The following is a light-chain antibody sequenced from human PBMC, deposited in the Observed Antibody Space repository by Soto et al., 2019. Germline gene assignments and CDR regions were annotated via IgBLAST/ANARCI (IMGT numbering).Light chain of an antibody. CDR3: QKYNSAPSVT. J-gene: IGKJ4*01. V-gene: IGKV1-27*01. CDR2: AAS. Sequence: DIQMTQSPSSLSASVGDRVTITCRASQGISNYLAWYQQKPGKVPKLLIYAASTLQSGVPSRFSGSGSGTDFTLTISSLQPEDVAAYYCQKYNSAPSVTFGGGTKVEIK. CDR1: QGISNY.